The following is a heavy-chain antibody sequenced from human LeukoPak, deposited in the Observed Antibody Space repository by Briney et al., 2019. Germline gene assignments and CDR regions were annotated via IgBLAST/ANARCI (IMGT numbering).Heavy chain of an antibody. CDR1: GFTFSSYS. J-gene: IGHJ4*02. Sequence: GGSLRLSCAASGFTFSSYSMNWVRQAPGKGLEWVSSISSSSSYIYYADSVKGRFTISRDNAKNSLYLQMNSLRAEDTAVYYCATSEGLRRGVCDYWGQGTLVTVSS. V-gene: IGHV3-21*01. CDR3: ATSEGLRRGVCDY. D-gene: IGHD3-10*01. CDR2: ISSSSSYI.